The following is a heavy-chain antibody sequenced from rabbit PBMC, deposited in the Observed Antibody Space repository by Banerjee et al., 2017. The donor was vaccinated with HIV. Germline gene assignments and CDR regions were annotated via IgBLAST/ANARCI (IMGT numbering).Heavy chain of an antibody. D-gene: IGHD4-1*01. CDR1: GVSFSSGYD. Sequence: QQLVESGGGLVKPGASLTLTCKASGVSFSSGYDMCWVRQAPGKGLEWIACIYAGNNGGTYYASWAKGRFTISRTASTTVTLQMTSLTAADTAKYFCARDLAGVIGWNFYLWGQGTLVTVS. V-gene: IGHV1S40*01. J-gene: IGHJ4*01. CDR2: IYAGNNGGT. CDR3: ARDLAGVIGWNFYL.